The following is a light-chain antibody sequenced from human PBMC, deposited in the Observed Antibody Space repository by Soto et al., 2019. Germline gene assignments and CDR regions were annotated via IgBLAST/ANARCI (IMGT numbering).Light chain of an antibody. V-gene: IGLV2-14*01. J-gene: IGLJ3*02. CDR2: VVS. CDR1: SSDVGGYNY. CDR3: SSYAGSNNWV. Sequence: QSVLTQPASVSGSPGQSITISCTGTSSDVGGYNYVSWYQQHPGKAPKLMIYVVSNRPSGVSNRFSGSKSGNTASLTVSGLQAEDEADYYCSSYAGSNNWVFGGGTKVTVL.